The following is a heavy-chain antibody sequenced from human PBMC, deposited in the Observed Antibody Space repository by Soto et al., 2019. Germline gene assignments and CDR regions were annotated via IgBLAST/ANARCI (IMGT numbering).Heavy chain of an antibody. CDR1: GGSISSSSYY. CDR2: IYYSGST. J-gene: IGHJ5*02. Sequence: SETLSLTCTVSGGSISSSSYYWGWIRQPPGKGLEWIGSIYYSGSTHYNPSLKSRVTISVDTSKNQFSLKLSSVTAADTAVYCCARSPIAAAENWFDPWGQGTLVTVSS. V-gene: IGHV4-39*01. D-gene: IGHD6-13*01. CDR3: ARSPIAAAENWFDP.